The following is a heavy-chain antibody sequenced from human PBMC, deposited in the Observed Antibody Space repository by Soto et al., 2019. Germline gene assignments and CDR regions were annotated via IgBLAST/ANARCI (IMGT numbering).Heavy chain of an antibody. CDR1: GFTFSSYA. D-gene: IGHD4-17*01. V-gene: IGHV3-23*01. J-gene: IGHJ3*02. Sequence: GGSLRLSCAASGFTFSSYAMSWVRQAPGKGLEWVSAISGSGGSTYYADSVKGRFTISRDNSKNTLYLQMNSLRAEDTAVYYCAKDLDHGDYGPNDAFDIWGQGTMVTVSS. CDR3: AKDLDHGDYGPNDAFDI. CDR2: ISGSGGST.